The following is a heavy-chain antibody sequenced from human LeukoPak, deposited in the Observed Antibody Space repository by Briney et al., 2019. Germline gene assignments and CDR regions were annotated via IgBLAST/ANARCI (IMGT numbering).Heavy chain of an antibody. CDR2: IKQDGGER. D-gene: IGHD3/OR15-3a*01. CDR3: VRDGRPLDY. CDR1: GGSFSGYY. V-gene: IGHV3-7*01. J-gene: IGHJ4*02. Sequence: ETLSLTCDVFGGSFSGYYWSWIRQPPGKGLEWVANIKQDGGERYYVDSVRGRFTISRDNSKNSLYLQMNSLRAEDTAVYYCVRDGRPLDYWGQGTLVIVS.